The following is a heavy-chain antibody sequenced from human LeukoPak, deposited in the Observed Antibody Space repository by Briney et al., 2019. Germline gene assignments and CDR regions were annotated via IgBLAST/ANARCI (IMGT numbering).Heavy chain of an antibody. Sequence: ASVKVSCKASGYTFTGYYMHWVRQAPGQGLEWMGIIYPGDSDTRYSPSFQGQVTISADKSISAAYLQWSSLKASHTAMYYCARQHDYGDYDYWGQGTLVIVSS. CDR3: ARQHDYGDYDY. D-gene: IGHD4-17*01. J-gene: IGHJ4*02. CDR1: GYTFTGYY. V-gene: IGHV5-51*01. CDR2: IYPGDSDT.